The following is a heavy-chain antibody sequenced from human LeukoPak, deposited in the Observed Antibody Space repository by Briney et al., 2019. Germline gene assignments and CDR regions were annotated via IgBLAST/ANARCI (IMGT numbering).Heavy chain of an antibody. CDR2: INEDGSST. D-gene: IGHD2-21*02. CDR3: TTDTFGARDS. CDR1: GYTFSRYW. V-gene: IGHV3-74*01. Sequence: GGSLRLSCAASGYTFSRYWMHWVRQGPGKGLVWVSRINEDGSSTIYAESVRGRFTISRDNAKNTLYLQMNSLRAEDAAVYYCTTDTFGARDSRGQGTLVTVSS. J-gene: IGHJ4*02.